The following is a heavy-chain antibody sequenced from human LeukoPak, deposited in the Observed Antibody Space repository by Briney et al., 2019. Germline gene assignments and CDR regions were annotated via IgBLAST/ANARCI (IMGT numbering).Heavy chain of an antibody. D-gene: IGHD2-21*01. CDR2: IYYSGST. CDR1: GGSLSSYY. V-gene: IGHV4-59*01. CDR3: ARYSNAVAGARWFDH. J-gene: IGHJ5*02. Sequence: SETLSLTCTVSGGSLSSYYWSWIRQPPGKELEWIGYIYYSGSTNYNPSLKSRVTISLDTSKNQFSLELSSVTAADAAVYFCARYSNAVAGARWFDHWGQGTLVTVSS.